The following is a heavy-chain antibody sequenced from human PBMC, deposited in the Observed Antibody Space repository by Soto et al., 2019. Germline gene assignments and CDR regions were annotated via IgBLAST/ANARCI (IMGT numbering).Heavy chain of an antibody. J-gene: IGHJ6*03. D-gene: IGHD3-16*02. CDR1: GFTFSSYS. CDR3: ARDQSDYIWGSYRYAEYYYYYYMDV. Sequence: PGGSLRLSCAASGFTFSSYSMNWVRQAPGKGLEWVSYISSSSSTIYYADSVKGRFTISRDNAKNSLYLQMNSLRAEDTAVYYCARDQSDYIWGSYRYAEYYYYYYMDVWGKGTTVTVSS. V-gene: IGHV3-48*01. CDR2: ISSSSSTI.